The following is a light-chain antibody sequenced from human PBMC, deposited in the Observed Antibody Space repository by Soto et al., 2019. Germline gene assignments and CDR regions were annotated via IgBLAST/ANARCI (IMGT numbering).Light chain of an antibody. J-gene: IGKJ1*01. CDR2: AAS. CDR1: QGISSY. V-gene: IGKV1-9*01. CDR3: QQLNSYPPT. Sequence: EIQLTQSPSILSVSLGDRVTITCRASQGISSYLAWYQQKPGKAPKLLIYAASTMQSGVPSRFSGSGSGTEFTLTISSLQPEDFATYYCQQLNSYPPTFGQGTKVEIK.